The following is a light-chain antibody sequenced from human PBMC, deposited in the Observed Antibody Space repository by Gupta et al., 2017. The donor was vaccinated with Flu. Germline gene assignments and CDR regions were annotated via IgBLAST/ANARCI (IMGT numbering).Light chain of an antibody. Sequence: PSSPSASLGDRVSITCRASQRIDRYLNWDQRKPGKAPKLLIHAASGLESGVPLRFIGSGSGTDFTLTISSLQPEEFANYYCQQSYSDPHTFGEWTKLEI. J-gene: IGKJ2*01. CDR3: QQSYSDPHT. V-gene: IGKV1-39*01. CDR2: AAS. CDR1: QRIDRY.